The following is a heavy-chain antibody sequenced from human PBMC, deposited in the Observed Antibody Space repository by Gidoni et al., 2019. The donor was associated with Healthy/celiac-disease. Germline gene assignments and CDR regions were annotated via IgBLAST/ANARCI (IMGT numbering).Heavy chain of an antibody. CDR1: GFSLSTSGVG. CDR2: IYWNDDK. Sequence: QITLKESGPTLVKPTQTLTLTCTFSGFSLSTSGVGVGWIRQPPGKALEWLALIYWNDDKRYSPSLKSRLTITKDTSKNQVVLTMTNMDPVDTATYYCAHRARMTTVPNAYFDYWGQGTLVTVSS. J-gene: IGHJ4*02. CDR3: AHRARMTTVPNAYFDY. V-gene: IGHV2-5*01. D-gene: IGHD4-17*01.